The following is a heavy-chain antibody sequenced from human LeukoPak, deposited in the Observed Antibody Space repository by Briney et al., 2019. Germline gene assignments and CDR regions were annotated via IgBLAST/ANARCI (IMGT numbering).Heavy chain of an antibody. CDR2: IKQDGSEK. J-gene: IGHJ6*03. CDR3: ARDGYDFWSGYYSRYIPPVYYMDV. CDR1: GFTFSSYW. D-gene: IGHD3-3*01. V-gene: IGHV3-7*01. Sequence: PGGSLRLSCAASGFTFSSYWMSWVRQAPGKGLEWVANIKQDGSEKYYVDSVKGRFTISRDNAKNSLYLQMNSLRAEDTAVYYCARDGYDFWSGYYSRYIPPVYYMDVWGKGTTVTVSS.